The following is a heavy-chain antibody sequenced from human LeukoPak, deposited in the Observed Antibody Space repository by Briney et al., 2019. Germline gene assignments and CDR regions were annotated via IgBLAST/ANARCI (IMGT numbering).Heavy chain of an antibody. V-gene: IGHV4-61*02. Sequence: SETLSLTCTVSGGSISSGSYYWSWIRQPAGKGLEWIGRIYTSGSTNYNPSLKSRVTISVDTSKNQVSLKLNSVTAADTAVYYCARAHNILTGFDHWGQGTLVTVSS. CDR2: IYTSGST. D-gene: IGHD3-9*01. CDR3: ARAHNILTGFDH. J-gene: IGHJ4*02. CDR1: GGSISSGSYY.